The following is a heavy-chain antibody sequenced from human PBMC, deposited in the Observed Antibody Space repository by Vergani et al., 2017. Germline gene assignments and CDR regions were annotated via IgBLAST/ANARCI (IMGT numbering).Heavy chain of an antibody. CDR1: GDSVSSNSAA. V-gene: IGHV6-1*01. J-gene: IGHJ4*02. CDR2: TYYRSKLYN. D-gene: IGHD3-22*01. CDR3: ARVVSHGYYDSSGYYDY. Sequence: QVQLQQSGPGLVKPSQSLSLTCAISGDSVSSNSAAWNWIRQSPSRGLEWLGRTYYRSKLYNDYAVSVKSRITINPDTSKNQFSLQLNSVTPEDTAVYYCARVVSHGYYDSSGYYDYWGQGTLVTVSS.